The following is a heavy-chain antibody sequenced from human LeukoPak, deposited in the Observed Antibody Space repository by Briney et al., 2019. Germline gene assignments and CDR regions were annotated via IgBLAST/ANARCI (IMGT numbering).Heavy chain of an antibody. J-gene: IGHJ4*02. CDR2: ISTYNGNT. Sequence: ASVKVSCKASGYTFTSYGISWVRQAPGQGLEWVGWISTYNGNTNYAQKLQGRVTVTADTSTTTAYMELRSLRSDDTAVYYCASQLNYYDSSGSPPLDYWGQGTLVTVSS. CDR3: ASQLNYYDSSGSPPLDY. V-gene: IGHV1-18*01. CDR1: GYTFTSYG. D-gene: IGHD3-22*01.